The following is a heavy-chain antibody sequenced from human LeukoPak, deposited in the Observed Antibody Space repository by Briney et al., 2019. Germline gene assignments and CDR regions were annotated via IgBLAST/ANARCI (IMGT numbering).Heavy chain of an antibody. CDR1: GFIFSGYR. J-gene: IGHJ6*03. Sequence: GGSLSLTCPASGFIFSGYRLNWVRQAPGKELEGVSSISPRSSYIYYADSVKDRFTLHRDKSKNTLYLQMNSLRDEDTATYYCAKTARYSSSWPTRRDYYYMDVWGKGTTVTVSS. D-gene: IGHD6-13*01. V-gene: IGHV3-21*04. CDR2: ISPRSSYI. CDR3: AKTARYSSSWPTRRDYYYMDV.